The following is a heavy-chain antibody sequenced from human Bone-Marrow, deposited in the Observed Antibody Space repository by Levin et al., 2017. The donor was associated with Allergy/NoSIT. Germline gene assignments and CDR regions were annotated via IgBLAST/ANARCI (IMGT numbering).Heavy chain of an antibody. CDR2: ISSSSSYI. V-gene: IGHV3-21*01. CDR1: GFTFSSYS. Sequence: SCAASGFTFSSYSMNWVRQAPGKGLEWVSSISSSSSYIYYADSVKGRFTISRDNAKNSLYLQMNSLRAEDTAVYYCARSSMTTVTTLGYWGQGTLVTVSS. CDR3: ARSSMTTVTTLGY. J-gene: IGHJ4*02. D-gene: IGHD4-17*01.